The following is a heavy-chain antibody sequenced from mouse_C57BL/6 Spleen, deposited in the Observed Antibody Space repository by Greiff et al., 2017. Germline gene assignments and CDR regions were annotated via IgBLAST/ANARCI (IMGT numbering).Heavy chain of an antibody. Sequence: QVQLQQSGPGLVQPSQSLSITCTVSGFSLTSYGVHWVRQSPGKGLEWLGVIWSGGSTDYNAAFVSRLSITKDNSKSQVFFKMNSLQADDTAIYYCAKKGDYYGYDEYYYAMDYWGQGTSVTVSS. J-gene: IGHJ4*01. CDR2: IWSGGST. V-gene: IGHV2-5*01. D-gene: IGHD2-2*01. CDR3: AKKGDYYGYDEYYYAMDY. CDR1: GFSLTSYG.